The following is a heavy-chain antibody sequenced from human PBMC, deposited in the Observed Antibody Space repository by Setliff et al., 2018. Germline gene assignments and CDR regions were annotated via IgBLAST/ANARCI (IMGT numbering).Heavy chain of an antibody. CDR1: GFTFRNAW. CDR3: ARFLNPRDGYQNSPGFDF. J-gene: IGHJ4*02. CDR2: IKSIDEGGTT. V-gene: IGHV3-15*01. D-gene: IGHD5-12*01. Sequence: PGGSLRLSCAVSGFTFRNAWMSWVRQAPGKGLEWVGRIKSIDEGGTTDYPAPVKDRFTISRDDSNNTVYLQMNSLKADDTAVYYCARFLNPRDGYQNSPGFDFWGQGTLVTVSS.